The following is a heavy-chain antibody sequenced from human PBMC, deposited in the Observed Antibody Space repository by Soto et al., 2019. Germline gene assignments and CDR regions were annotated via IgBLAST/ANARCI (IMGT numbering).Heavy chain of an antibody. CDR2: IIPIFGTA. V-gene: IGHV1-69*13. CDR3: AREIGYCSSTSCYSRSYYYYGMDV. D-gene: IGHD2-2*03. Sequence: RASVKVSCKASGGTFSSYAISWVRQAPGQGLEWMGGIIPIFGTANYAQKFQGRVTITADESTSTAYMELSSLRSEDTAVYYCAREIGYCSSTSCYSRSYYYYGMDVWGQGTTVTVSS. CDR1: GGTFSSYA. J-gene: IGHJ6*02.